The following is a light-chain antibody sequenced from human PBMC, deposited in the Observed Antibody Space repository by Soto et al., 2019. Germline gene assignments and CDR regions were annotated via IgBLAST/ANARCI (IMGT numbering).Light chain of an antibody. Sequence: DIQMTQSPSSLSASVGDRVTISCRTTQSITSYLNWYQQKPGKAPKLLIYLASSLQSGVPSRFSGSGSATDFTLTISNLQPEYFATYYCQQSYSTPFTFGGGTKVEIK. CDR1: QSITSY. CDR2: LAS. J-gene: IGKJ4*01. CDR3: QQSYSTPFT. V-gene: IGKV1-39*01.